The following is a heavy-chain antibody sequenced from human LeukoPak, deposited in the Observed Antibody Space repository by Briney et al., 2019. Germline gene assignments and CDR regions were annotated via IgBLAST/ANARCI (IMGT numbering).Heavy chain of an antibody. Sequence: SETLSLTCTVSGGSIGSYYWSWIRQPAGKGLEWIGRIYTSGSTNYNPSLKSRVTMSVDTSKNQFSLKLSSVTAADTAVYYCARDSAIQLWGGYYYYMDVWGKGTTVTVSS. CDR3: ARDSAIQLWGGYYYYMDV. D-gene: IGHD5-18*01. J-gene: IGHJ6*03. CDR2: IYTSGST. CDR1: GGSIGSYY. V-gene: IGHV4-4*07.